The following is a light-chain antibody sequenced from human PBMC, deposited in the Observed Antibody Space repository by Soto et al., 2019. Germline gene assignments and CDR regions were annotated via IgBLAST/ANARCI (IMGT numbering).Light chain of an antibody. J-gene: IGKJ1*01. CDR1: QSISNW. CDR2: KAS. V-gene: IGKV1-5*03. Sequence: DIQITQSPSTLSASVGDRVTITCRASQSISNWLAWYQQKPGKAPKLLIFKASTLESGVPSRFSGSGSGTKFTLNISRLQPDDFATYHSQQYDTYPRTFGQGNKVDIK. CDR3: QQYDTYPRT.